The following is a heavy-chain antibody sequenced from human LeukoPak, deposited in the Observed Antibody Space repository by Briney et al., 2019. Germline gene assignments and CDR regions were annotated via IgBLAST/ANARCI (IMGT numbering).Heavy chain of an antibody. D-gene: IGHD2-2*01. Sequence: GGSLRLSCAASGFTFSSYGMHWVRQAPGKGLEWVAVISCDGSNKYYADSVKGRFTISRDNSKNTLYLQMNSLRAEDTAVYYCAKSVCSSTSCSDFDYWGQGTLVTVSS. CDR3: AKSVCSSTSCSDFDY. J-gene: IGHJ4*02. V-gene: IGHV3-30*18. CDR2: ISCDGSNK. CDR1: GFTFSSYG.